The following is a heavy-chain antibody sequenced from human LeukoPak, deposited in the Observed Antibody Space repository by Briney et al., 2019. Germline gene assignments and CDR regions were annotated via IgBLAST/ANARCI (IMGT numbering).Heavy chain of an antibody. Sequence: ASVKVSCKTSGYTFTVYYIHWVRQAPGQGLEWMGRINPNSGGTNYAQKFQGRVTMTRDTSISTAYMELGRLRSDDTAVYYCAGFGGYSGYDFDSWGQGTLVTVSS. V-gene: IGHV1-2*06. J-gene: IGHJ4*02. CDR3: AGFGGYSGYDFDS. D-gene: IGHD5-12*01. CDR1: GYTFTVYY. CDR2: INPNSGGT.